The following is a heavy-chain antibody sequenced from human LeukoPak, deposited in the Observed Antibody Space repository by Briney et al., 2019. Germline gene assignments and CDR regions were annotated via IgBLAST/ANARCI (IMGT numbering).Heavy chain of an antibody. V-gene: IGHV3-7*01. D-gene: IGHD6-6*01. CDR2: IKPDGTEK. CDR3: ARRGNSSWDY. J-gene: IGHJ4*02. CDR1: GFVFSNYW. Sequence: GGSLRLSCAASGFVFSNYWMSWVRQAPGKGLEWVANIKPDGTEKYYVDSLKGRFTISRDNAKNSLYLQMNSLRVEDTAVYYCARRGNSSWDYWGQGALVTVSS.